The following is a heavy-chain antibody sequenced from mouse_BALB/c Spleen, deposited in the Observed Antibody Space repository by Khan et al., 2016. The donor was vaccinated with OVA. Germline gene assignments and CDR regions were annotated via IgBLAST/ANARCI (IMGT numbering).Heavy chain of an antibody. Sequence: EVQLQESGPGLVKPSQSLSLTCTVTGYSITSDYAWNWIRQFPGNKLEWMGFISYSGNTKYNPSLKSRFSITRDTSKNQFFLQLNSVTTEDTATYYCVRVYGCDFDYWGQGTSLTVSS. V-gene: IGHV3-2*02. J-gene: IGHJ2*02. CDR3: VRVYGCDFDY. CDR1: GYSITSDYA. CDR2: ISYSGNT. D-gene: IGHD1-1*01.